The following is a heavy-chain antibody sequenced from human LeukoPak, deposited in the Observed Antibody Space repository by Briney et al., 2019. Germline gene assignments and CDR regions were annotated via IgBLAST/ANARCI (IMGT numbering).Heavy chain of an antibody. J-gene: IGHJ4*02. V-gene: IGHV3-23*01. CDR1: GFTFSSYA. Sequence: GESLRLSCAASGFTFSSYAMSWVRQAPGKGLEWVSVISGSDDSTYYADSVKGRFTISRDNSKNTLYIQMNNLRAEDTAVYYCATEKGDSPDYWGQGTLVTVSS. CDR3: ATEKGDSPDY. CDR2: ISGSDDST. D-gene: IGHD2-21*01.